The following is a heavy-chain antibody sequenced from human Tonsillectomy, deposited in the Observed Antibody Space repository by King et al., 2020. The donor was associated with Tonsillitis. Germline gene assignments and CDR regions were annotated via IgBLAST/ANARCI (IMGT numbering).Heavy chain of an antibody. V-gene: IGHV4-39*01. CDR2: IYYSGSS. Sequence: QLQESGPGLVKPSETLSLTCTVSGGSISSSSYYWGWIRQPPGKGLEWIGSIYYSGSSYYNPSLKSRVTISVDTSKNQFSLKLSSVTAADTAVYYCAREGAKFRYCLNWFDPWGQGTLVTVSS. J-gene: IGHJ5*02. CDR3: AREGAKFRYCLNWFDP. D-gene: IGHD3-9*01. CDR1: GGSISSSSYY.